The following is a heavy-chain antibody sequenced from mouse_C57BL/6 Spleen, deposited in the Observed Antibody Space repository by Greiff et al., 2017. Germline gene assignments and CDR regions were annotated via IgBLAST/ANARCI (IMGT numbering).Heavy chain of an antibody. J-gene: IGHJ2*01. Sequence: VQLQQSGPELVKPGASVKISCKASGYAFSSSWMNWVKQRPGKGLEWIGRIYPGDGDTNYNVKFKGKATLTADKSSSTAYMQLSSLTSEDSAVYFCARQAYYGNYASDYWGQGTTLTVSS. CDR3: ARQAYYGNYASDY. CDR2: IYPGDGDT. V-gene: IGHV1-82*01. CDR1: GYAFSSSW. D-gene: IGHD2-10*01.